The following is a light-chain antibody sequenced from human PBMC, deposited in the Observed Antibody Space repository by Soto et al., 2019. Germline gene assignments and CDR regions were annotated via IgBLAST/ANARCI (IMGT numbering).Light chain of an antibody. CDR2: DVS. V-gene: IGLV2-14*01. CDR1: SSDVGGYNY. CDR3: SSYTSSSIVV. J-gene: IGLJ2*01. Sequence: QSVLTQPASVSGSPGQSITISCTGTSSDVGGYNYVSWYQQHPGKAPKFMIYDVSNRPSGVSNRFSGYKSGNTAALTISGRQAEDEADYYCSSYTSSSIVVFGGGTKLTVL.